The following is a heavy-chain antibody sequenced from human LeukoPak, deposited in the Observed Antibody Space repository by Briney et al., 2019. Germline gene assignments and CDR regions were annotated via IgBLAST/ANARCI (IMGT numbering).Heavy chain of an antibody. Sequence: PGGSLRLSCAASGFIFTDYWMNWVRQAPGSGLEWLSYISPGTDSIYHADSIKGRFTVSRDDAKTSLYLQLNSLRAEDTAVYYCARVRGSTLIVYYLDSWGQGTLVTVSS. V-gene: IGHV3-48*01. D-gene: IGHD3-10*01. CDR1: GFIFTDYW. J-gene: IGHJ4*02. CDR2: ISPGTDSI. CDR3: ARVRGSTLIVYYLDS.